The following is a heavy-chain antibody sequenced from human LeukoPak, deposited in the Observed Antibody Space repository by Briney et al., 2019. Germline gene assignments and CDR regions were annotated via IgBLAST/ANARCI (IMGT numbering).Heavy chain of an antibody. J-gene: IGHJ6*02. CDR1: GFTFSDYY. CDR3: ARAPHYSNYGPYYYGMDV. CDR2: VSSSSSYT. D-gene: IGHD4-11*01. V-gene: IGHV3-11*06. Sequence: GGSLRLSCAASGFTFSDYYMNWIRQAPGKGLEWVSDVSSSSSYTNYADSVKGRFTISRDNAKNSLYLQMNSLRAEDTAVYYCARAPHYSNYGPYYYGMDVWGQGTTVTVSS.